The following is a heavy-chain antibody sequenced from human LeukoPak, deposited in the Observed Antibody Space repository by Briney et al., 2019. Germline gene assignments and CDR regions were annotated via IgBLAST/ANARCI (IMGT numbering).Heavy chain of an antibody. D-gene: IGHD6-13*01. CDR2: ISSSGSTI. CDR1: GFTFSSYE. Sequence: SLRLSSAASGFTFSSYEMNWVRQAPGKGLKWVSYISSSGSTIYCADSVKARFTICRDNARNSLYLQMDSLRAEDSAVYYCARVKWLSAAGTEGNFDYWGQGTLVTVSS. CDR3: ARVKWLSAAGTEGNFDY. V-gene: IGHV3-48*03. J-gene: IGHJ4*02.